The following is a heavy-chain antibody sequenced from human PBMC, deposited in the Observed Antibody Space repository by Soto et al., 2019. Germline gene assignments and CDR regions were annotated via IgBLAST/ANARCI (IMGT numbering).Heavy chain of an antibody. CDR1: GFTFSTYA. D-gene: IGHD2-2*01. CDR2: ISYDGSIK. Sequence: GGSLRLSCAASGFTFSTYAIHWVRQAPGKGLEWVAVISYDGSIKYYVDSVKGRFSISRDNSKNTLYLQMDSLRTEDTAVYYCARDSLPAGGLYEFDYWGQGTLVTVSS. CDR3: ARDSLPAGGLYEFDY. J-gene: IGHJ4*02. V-gene: IGHV3-30-3*01.